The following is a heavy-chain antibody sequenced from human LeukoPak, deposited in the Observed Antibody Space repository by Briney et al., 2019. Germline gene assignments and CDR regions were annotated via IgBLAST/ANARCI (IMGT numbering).Heavy chain of an antibody. Sequence: GGSLRLSCAASGFTFSSYSMNWVRQAPGKGLEWVSSISNSSSYIHYADSVKGRFTISRDNAKNSLYLQMNSLRAEDTAVYYCAREPRITIFGVARDDAFDIWGQGTMVTVSS. J-gene: IGHJ3*02. V-gene: IGHV3-21*01. CDR2: ISNSSSYI. CDR3: AREPRITIFGVARDDAFDI. D-gene: IGHD3-3*01. CDR1: GFTFSSYS.